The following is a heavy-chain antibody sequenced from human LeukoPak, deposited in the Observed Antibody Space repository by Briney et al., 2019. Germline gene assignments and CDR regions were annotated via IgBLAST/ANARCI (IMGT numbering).Heavy chain of an antibody. D-gene: IGHD3-10*01. CDR1: GFTFSTYT. CDR2: ISTGSSYI. CDR3: ARVGSAIARVAAFDT. J-gene: IGHJ3*02. Sequence: PGGSLRLSCAASGFTFSTYTMNWVRQAPGKGLEWVSSISTGSSYIYYSDSAKGRFTLSRDNTKNSLYLQMNSLRAEDTAVYYCARVGSAIARVAAFDTWGQGTMVTVSS. V-gene: IGHV3-21*01.